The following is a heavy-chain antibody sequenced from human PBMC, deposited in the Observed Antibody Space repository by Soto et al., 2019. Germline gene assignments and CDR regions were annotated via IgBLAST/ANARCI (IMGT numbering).Heavy chain of an antibody. CDR3: ATSVNSAMAFDY. D-gene: IGHD5-18*01. J-gene: IGHJ4*02. V-gene: IGHV1-46*01. CDR1: GYTFTHYY. CDR2: INPNGGIT. Sequence: QVQLMQSGAEVKKPGASVRVSCKASGYTFTHYYIHWVRQAPGQGLEWMGIINPNGGITTYAQKFRAGFTMTRDTSTSTVYLELSSLRSEDSAVYYCATSVNSAMAFDYWGQGTLVAVSS.